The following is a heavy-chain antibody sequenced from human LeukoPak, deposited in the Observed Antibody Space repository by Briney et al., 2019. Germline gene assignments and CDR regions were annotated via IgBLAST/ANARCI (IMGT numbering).Heavy chain of an antibody. CDR1: GFIFSSHG. Sequence: PGGSLRLSCAASGFIFSSHGMHWVRQAPGKGLEWVAYIAYDASDKYYADSVKGRFTISRDNSKNTLYLQMNRLRAEDTAVYYCVPIGVADRGRDPNWGQGTLVSVSS. J-gene: IGHJ4*02. CDR3: VPIGVADRGRDPN. D-gene: IGHD6-19*01. CDR2: IAYDASDK. V-gene: IGHV3-30*02.